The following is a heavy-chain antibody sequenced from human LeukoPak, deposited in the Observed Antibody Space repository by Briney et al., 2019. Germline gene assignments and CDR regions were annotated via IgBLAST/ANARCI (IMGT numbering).Heavy chain of an antibody. J-gene: IGHJ5*02. CDR1: GFTFSSYW. D-gene: IGHD2-21*02. V-gene: IGHV3-7*01. Sequence: GGSLRLSCAASGFTFSSYWMSWVRQAPGKGLEWVTNIKQDGSEKYYVDSVKGRFTISRDNAKNSLYLQMNSLRAEDTAVYYCARAGIVVVTAIRGYWFDPWGQGTLVTVSS. CDR2: IKQDGSEK. CDR3: ARAGIVVVTAIRGYWFDP.